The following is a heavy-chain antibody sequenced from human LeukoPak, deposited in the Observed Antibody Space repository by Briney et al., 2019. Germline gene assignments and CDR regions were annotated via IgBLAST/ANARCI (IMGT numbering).Heavy chain of an antibody. CDR2: IYPGDSDT. J-gene: IGHJ3*02. D-gene: IGHD3-22*01. V-gene: IGHV5-51*01. CDR3: ARQADTMIVVVSAFDI. Sequence: GESLKNSCKGSGYSFTSYWIGWVRQMPGKGLEWMGIIYPGDSDTRYSPSFQSQVTISADKSISTAYLQWSSLKASDTAMYYCARQADTMIVVVSAFDIWGQGTMVTVSS. CDR1: GYSFTSYW.